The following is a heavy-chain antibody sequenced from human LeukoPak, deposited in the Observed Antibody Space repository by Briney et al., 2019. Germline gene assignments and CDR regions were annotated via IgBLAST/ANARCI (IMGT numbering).Heavy chain of an antibody. J-gene: IGHJ4*02. CDR2: LYYSGST. CDR1: GGSISSSSYY. CDR3: AKRLASDY. Sequence: ASETLSLTCTVSGGSISSSSYYWGWIRQPPGKGLEWIGSLYYSGSTFYNPSLKSRVTISVDTSKNQFSLKLSSVTAADTAVYYCAKRLASDYWGQGTLVTVSS. D-gene: IGHD1-26*01. V-gene: IGHV4-39*01.